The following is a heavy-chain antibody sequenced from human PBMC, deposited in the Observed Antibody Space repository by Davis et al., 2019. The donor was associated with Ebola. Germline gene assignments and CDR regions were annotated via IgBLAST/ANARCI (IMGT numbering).Heavy chain of an antibody. CDR1: GFTFSNYP. CDR3: ARGATDFDY. D-gene: IGHD1-26*01. V-gene: IGHV3-48*04. J-gene: IGHJ4*02. CDR2: ISSSSSTI. Sequence: GESLKISCAASGFTFSNYPMTWVRQAPGKGLEWVSYISSSSSTIYYADSVKGRFTISRDNAKNSLYLQMNSLRAEDTAVYYCARGATDFDYWGQGTLVTVSS.